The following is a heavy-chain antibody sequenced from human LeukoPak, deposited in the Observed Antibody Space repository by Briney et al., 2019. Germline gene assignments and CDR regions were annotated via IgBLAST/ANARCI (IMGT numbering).Heavy chain of an antibody. CDR1: GGSFSGYY. CDR3: ARGRFSYYYDSSGYFRGSLLDY. CDR2: INHSGST. D-gene: IGHD3-22*01. J-gene: IGHJ4*02. V-gene: IGHV4-34*01. Sequence: SETLSLTCAVYGGSFSGYYWSWIRQPPGKGLEWIGEINHSGSTNYNPSLKSRVTISVDTSKNQFSLKLSSVTAAGTAVYYCARGRFSYYYDSSGYFRGSLLDYWGQGTLVTVSS.